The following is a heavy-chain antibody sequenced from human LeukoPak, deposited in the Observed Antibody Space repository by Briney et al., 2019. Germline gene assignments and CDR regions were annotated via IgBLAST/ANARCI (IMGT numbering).Heavy chain of an antibody. Sequence: ASEKVSCKASGGTFSNYAINWVRQAPGQGLEWMGAIIPIFGSTNYAQKFQDRVTITADTSTTTAYMELSSLRSDDTAIFYCGSSAPYYYYMDVWGKGTTVTVSS. J-gene: IGHJ6*03. CDR1: GGTFSNYA. CDR2: IIPIFGST. D-gene: IGHD1-26*01. CDR3: GSSAPYYYYMDV. V-gene: IGHV1-69*06.